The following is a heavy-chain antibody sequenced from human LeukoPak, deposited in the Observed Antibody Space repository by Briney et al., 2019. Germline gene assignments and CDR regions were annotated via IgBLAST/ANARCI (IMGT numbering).Heavy chain of an antibody. V-gene: IGHV1-18*01. CDR3: ARVGFNEAAAGTYDY. Sequence: ASVKVSCKASGYTFTNYGINWVRQAPGQGLEWMGWISGYNGDTNYAQKLQGRVTMTTDTSTSTAYMELRSLRSDDTAVYYCARVGFNEAAAGTYDYWGQGTLVTVSS. CDR2: ISGYNGDT. J-gene: IGHJ4*02. CDR1: GYTFTNYG. D-gene: IGHD6-13*01.